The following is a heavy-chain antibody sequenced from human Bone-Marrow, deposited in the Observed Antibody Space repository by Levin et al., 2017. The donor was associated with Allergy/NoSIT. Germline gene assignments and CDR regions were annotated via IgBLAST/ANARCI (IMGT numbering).Heavy chain of an antibody. D-gene: IGHD6-13*01. J-gene: IGHJ4*01. CDR2: ISAYSGHT. V-gene: IGHV1-18*01. CDR3: ARTLGQQLGPAKY. Sequence: ASVKVSCKASGYTFTTYGISWVRQAPGQGLEWMGRISAYSGHTNYAQKFQGRVTMTTDTSTTTAYMDLRSLKSDDTAVYYCARTLGQQLGPAKYWGHGTQVTVSS. CDR1: GYTFTTYG.